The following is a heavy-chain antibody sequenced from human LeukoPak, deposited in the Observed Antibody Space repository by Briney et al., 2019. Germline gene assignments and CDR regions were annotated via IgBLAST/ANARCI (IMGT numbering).Heavy chain of an antibody. V-gene: IGHV3-30*18. CDR2: ISYDGSNK. J-gene: IGHJ4*02. Sequence: PGRSLGLSCAASGFTFSSYGMHWVRQAPGKGLEWVAVISYDGSNKFYADSVKGRFTISRDNSKNTLSLQMNSLRGEDTAVYYCAKDPFDYWGQGTLVTVSS. CDR3: AKDPFDY. CDR1: GFTFSSYG.